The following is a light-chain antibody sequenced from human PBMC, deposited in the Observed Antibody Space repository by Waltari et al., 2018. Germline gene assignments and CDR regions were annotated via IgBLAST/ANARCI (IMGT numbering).Light chain of an antibody. CDR1: QAIGIW. J-gene: IGKJ4*01. V-gene: IGKV1-12*01. CDR3: QQAHTFPLT. CDR2: QAS. Sequence: DTQMTQFPSAVPAFVGDRVTITCRASQAIGIWLAWYQQKPGKAPKRLIYQASTLQSGVPSRFSGSGSGTDFTLTISSLQPEDFATYYCQQAHTFPLTFGGGTKVEIK.